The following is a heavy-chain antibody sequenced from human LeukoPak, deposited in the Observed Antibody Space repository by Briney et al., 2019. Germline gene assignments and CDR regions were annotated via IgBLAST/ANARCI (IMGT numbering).Heavy chain of an antibody. CDR1: GFPFSSYW. J-gene: IGHJ4*02. Sequence: QPGGSLVLSCAASGFPFSSYWMSWVRQAPGKGLEWVANIKQDGSEKYYVDSVKGRFTISRDNAKDSLYLQMNSLRAEDTALYYCASGRQLGYWGQGTLVTVSS. V-gene: IGHV3-7*01. CDR3: ASGRQLGY. CDR2: IKQDGSEK. D-gene: IGHD3-16*01.